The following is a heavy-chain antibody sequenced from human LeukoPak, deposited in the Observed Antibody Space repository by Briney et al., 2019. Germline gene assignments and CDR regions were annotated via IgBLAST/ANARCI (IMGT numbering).Heavy chain of an antibody. J-gene: IGHJ6*03. CDR3: ARDGYYCSSTSCYLDGPYYYMDV. D-gene: IGHD2-2*01. CDR2: INPNSGGT. CDR1: GYTFTGYY. V-gene: IGHV1-2*02. Sequence: ASVKASCKASGYTFTGYYMHWVRQAPGQGLEWMGWINPNSGGTNYAQKFQGRVTMTRDTSISTAYMELSRLRSDDTAVYYCARDGYYCSSTSCYLDGPYYYMDVWGKGTTVTVSS.